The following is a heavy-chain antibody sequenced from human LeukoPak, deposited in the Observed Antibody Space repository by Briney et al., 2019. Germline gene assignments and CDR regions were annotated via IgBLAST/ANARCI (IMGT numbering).Heavy chain of an antibody. Sequence: SETLSLTCTVSGGSVSSGSYYWSWIRQPPGKGLEWIGYIYYSGSTNYNPSLKSRVTISVDTSKNQFSLKLSSVTAADTAVYYCARHYDFWSGYIDYWGQGTLVTVSS. J-gene: IGHJ4*02. CDR3: ARHYDFWSGYIDY. V-gene: IGHV4-61*01. CDR2: IYYSGST. CDR1: GGSVSSGSYY. D-gene: IGHD3-3*01.